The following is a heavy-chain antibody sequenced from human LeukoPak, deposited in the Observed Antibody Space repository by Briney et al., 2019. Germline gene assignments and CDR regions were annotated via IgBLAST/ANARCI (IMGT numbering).Heavy chain of an antibody. CDR1: GYTFTSYG. CDR2: ISAYNGNT. CDR3: ARGKSGSYEEDFDY. D-gene: IGHD1-26*01. Sequence: GASVKVSFKASGYTFTSYGISWVRQAPGQGLEWMGWISAYNGNTNYAQKLQGRVTMTTDTSTSTAYMELRSLRSDDTAVYYCARGKSGSYEEDFDYWGQGTLVTVSS. V-gene: IGHV1-18*01. J-gene: IGHJ4*02.